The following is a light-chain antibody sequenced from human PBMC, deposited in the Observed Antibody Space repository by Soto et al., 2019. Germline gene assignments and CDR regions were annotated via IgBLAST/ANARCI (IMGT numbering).Light chain of an antibody. J-gene: IGKJ2*01. CDR1: QSVSSSH. CDR3: QQYGSSRDT. V-gene: IGKV3-20*01. CDR2: GAS. Sequence: EIVLTQSPGTLSLSPGERATLSCRASQSVSSSHLAWYQQKPGQAPRLLIYGASSRATGIPDRFSGSGSGTEFTLSISSLEHEDLAVYYCQQYGSSRDTFGQGIKLEIK.